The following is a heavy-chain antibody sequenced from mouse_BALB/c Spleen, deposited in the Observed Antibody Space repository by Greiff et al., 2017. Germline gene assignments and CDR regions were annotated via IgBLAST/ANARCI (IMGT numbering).Heavy chain of an antibody. Sequence: EVMLVESGGGLVKPGGSLKLSCAASGFTFSSYTMSWVRQTPEKRLEWVATISSGGSYTYYPDSVKGRFTISRDNAKNTLYLQMSSLKSEDTAMYYCTPYDYDEGAWFAYWGQGTLVTVSA. CDR2: ISSGGSYT. D-gene: IGHD2-4*01. CDR1: GFTFSSYT. V-gene: IGHV5-6-4*01. J-gene: IGHJ3*01. CDR3: TPYDYDEGAWFAY.